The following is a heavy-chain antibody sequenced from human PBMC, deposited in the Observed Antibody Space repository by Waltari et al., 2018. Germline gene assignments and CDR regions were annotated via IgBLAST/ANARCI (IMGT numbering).Heavy chain of an antibody. V-gene: IGHV3-15*01. J-gene: IGHJ4*02. CDR3: TTDQGDSYTFYSFDY. Sequence: EVQLVESGGGLVNPGGSLRLSCAASGFTFSNTGMDWVSPAPGKGLEWIARIKTQSDGGGATYYAAPVTGRFTVSRDDSKNMLYLQMSSLKTEDTAMYYCTTDQGDSYTFYSFDYWGQGTLVTVSS. CDR2: IKTQSDGGGAT. D-gene: IGHD3-16*02. CDR1: GFTFSNTG.